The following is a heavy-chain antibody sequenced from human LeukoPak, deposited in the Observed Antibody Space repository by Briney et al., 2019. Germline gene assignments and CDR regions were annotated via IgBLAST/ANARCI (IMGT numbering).Heavy chain of an antibody. CDR3: AKESSSSWLN. V-gene: IGHV3-23*01. J-gene: IGHJ4*02. Sequence: PGGSLRLSCGGSGFIFSSYAMTWVRQAPGKGLEWVSGISDYGSSTYYADSVKGRFTISRDNSKNTLYLQLNNLRAEDTAVYHCAKESSSSWLNWGQGTLVTVPS. CDR1: GFIFSSYA. CDR2: ISDYGSST. D-gene: IGHD6-13*01.